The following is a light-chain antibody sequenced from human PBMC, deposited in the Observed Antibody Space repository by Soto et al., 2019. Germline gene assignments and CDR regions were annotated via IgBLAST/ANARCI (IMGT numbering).Light chain of an antibody. Sequence: DIQMTQFPSTLFASVGDRVTITCRASRSVNNFLAWYQQKPGKAPKLLIYDASSLESGVPSRFSGGGSGTEFALTIRSLQPDDFATYYCQQYNSYSHTFGQGTRLEIK. CDR2: DAS. J-gene: IGKJ5*01. CDR3: QQYNSYSHT. V-gene: IGKV1-5*01. CDR1: RSVNNF.